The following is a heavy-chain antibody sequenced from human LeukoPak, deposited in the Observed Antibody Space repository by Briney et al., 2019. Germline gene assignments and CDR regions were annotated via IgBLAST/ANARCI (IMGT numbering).Heavy chain of an antibody. V-gene: IGHV4-4*02. CDR2: IYHSGST. J-gene: IGHJ5*02. CDR3: ARAYSSSWYFNWFGP. Sequence: PSETLSLTCAVSGGSITSSNWWSWVRQPPGKGLEWIGEIYHSGSTNFNPSLKSRVTISVDTSKNQFSLNLSSVTAADAAVYYCARAYSSSWYFNWFGPWGQGTLVTVSS. CDR1: GGSITSSNW. D-gene: IGHD6-13*01.